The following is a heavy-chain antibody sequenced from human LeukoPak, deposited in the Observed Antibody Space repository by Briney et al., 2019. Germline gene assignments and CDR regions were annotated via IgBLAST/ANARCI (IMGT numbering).Heavy chain of an antibody. D-gene: IGHD6-19*01. CDR3: ARAREVKSGWYANDY. CDR1: GFTFSSYA. V-gene: IGHV3-7*01. CDR2: IKQNGSDK. Sequence: PGGSLRLSCAASGFTFSSYAMSWVRQAPGKGLEWVGNIKQNGSDKYYVESVKGRFTISRDNAKNSLYLQTNSLRAEDTAVYYCARAREVKSGWYANDYWGQGTLVTVSS. J-gene: IGHJ4*02.